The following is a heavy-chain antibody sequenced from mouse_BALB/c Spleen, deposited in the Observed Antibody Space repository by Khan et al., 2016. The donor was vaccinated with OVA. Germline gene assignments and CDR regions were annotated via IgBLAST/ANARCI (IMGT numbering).Heavy chain of an antibody. V-gene: IGHV9-3-1*01. CDR1: GYTFTNYG. D-gene: IGHD6-1*01. CDR2: IYTYTGEP. CDR3: ARGRSEDMDY. Sequence: QVQLQQSGPELKKPGETVKISCKASGYTFTNYGMNWVKQAPGKGLKWMAWIYTYTGEPTYADDFKGRFAFSLETSASTPYLQINNLKNEDTATYVCARGRSEDMDYWGQGTSVTVSS. J-gene: IGHJ4*01.